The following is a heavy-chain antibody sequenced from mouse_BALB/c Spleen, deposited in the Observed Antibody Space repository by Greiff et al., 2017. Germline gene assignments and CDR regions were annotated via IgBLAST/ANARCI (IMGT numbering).Heavy chain of an antibody. CDR2: INPYNGAT. V-gene: IGHV1-31*01. D-gene: IGHD1-1*02. J-gene: IGHJ3*01. CDR3: ARAGSSWFAY. Sequence: VQLKESGPELVKPGASVKISCKASGYSFTGYYMHWVKQSHVKSLEWIGRINPYNGATSYNQNFKDKASLTVDKSSSTAYMELHSLTSEDSAVYYCARAGSSWFAYWGQGTLVTVSA. CDR1: GYSFTGYY.